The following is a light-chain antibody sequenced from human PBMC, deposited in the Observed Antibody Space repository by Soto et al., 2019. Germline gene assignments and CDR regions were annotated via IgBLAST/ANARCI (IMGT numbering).Light chain of an antibody. J-gene: IGKJ5*01. CDR3: QQYGSSPIS. Sequence: EIVLTQSPGTLSLSPGERATLSCRASQSVSSNFLAWYQQKPGQAPRLLMYGASSRSTGIPDRLGASGSGTGFTITINRLVPEDFGVYDCQQYGSSPISFGEGTGLEIK. CDR1: QSVSSNF. V-gene: IGKV3-20*01. CDR2: GAS.